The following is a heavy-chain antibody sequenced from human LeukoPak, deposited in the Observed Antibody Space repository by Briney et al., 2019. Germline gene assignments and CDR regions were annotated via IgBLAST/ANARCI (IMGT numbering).Heavy chain of an antibody. Sequence: GGSLRLSCAVSGFTLSSYAMSWVRQAPGKGLEWVSTVSDRGGITYYTDSVKGRFTISRDISKNTLFLQMNSLRAEDTAVYYCATALGSNSRIDYGGKGTLVTVSS. CDR2: VSDRGGIT. V-gene: IGHV3-23*01. J-gene: IGHJ4*02. D-gene: IGHD7-27*01. CDR3: ATALGSNSRIDY. CDR1: GFTLSSYA.